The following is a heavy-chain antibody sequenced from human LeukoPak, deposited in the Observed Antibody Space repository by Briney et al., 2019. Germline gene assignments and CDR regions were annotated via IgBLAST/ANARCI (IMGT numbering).Heavy chain of an antibody. CDR3: ARGRERPTGGYNWFDP. CDR1: GYTFTSYD. CDR2: MNPNSGNT. V-gene: IGHV1-8*01. Sequence: ASVKVSCKASGYTFTSYDINWVRQATGQGLEWMGWMNPNSGNTGYAQEFQGRVTMTRNTSISTAYMELSSLRSEDTAVYYCARGRERPTGGYNWFDPWGQGTLVTVSS. J-gene: IGHJ5*02. D-gene: IGHD1-14*01.